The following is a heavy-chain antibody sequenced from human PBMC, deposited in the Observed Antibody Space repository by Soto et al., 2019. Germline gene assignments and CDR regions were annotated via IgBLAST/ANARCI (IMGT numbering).Heavy chain of an antibody. CDR2: IIPIFGTA. CDR1: GGTLSSYA. V-gene: IGHV1-69*12. CDR3: ARARDPFLQWLPFDY. J-gene: IGHJ4*02. Sequence: QVQLVQSGAEVKKPGSSVKVSCKASGGTLSSYAISWVRQAPGQGLEWMGGIIPIFGTANYAQKFQGRVTITADESTSTAYMELSSLRSVDTAVYYCARARDPFLQWLPFDYWGQGTLVTVSS. D-gene: IGHD3-3*02.